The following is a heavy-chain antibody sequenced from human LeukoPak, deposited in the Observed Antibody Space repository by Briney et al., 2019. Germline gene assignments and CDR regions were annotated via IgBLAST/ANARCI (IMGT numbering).Heavy chain of an antibody. J-gene: IGHJ5*02. CDR3: ARGGDGYINNWFDP. D-gene: IGHD5-24*01. CDR1: GYTFTGYY. CDR2: INPNSGGT. Sequence: GASVKVSCKASGYTFTGYYMRWVRQAPGQGLEWMGWINPNSGGTNYAQKFQGRVTMTRDTSISTAYMELSRLRSDDTAVYYCARGGDGYINNWFDPWGQGTLVTVSS. V-gene: IGHV1-2*02.